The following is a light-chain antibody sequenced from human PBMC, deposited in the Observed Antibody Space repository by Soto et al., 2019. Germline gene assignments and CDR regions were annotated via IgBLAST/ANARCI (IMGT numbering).Light chain of an antibody. Sequence: DIQMTQSPSSLSASVGDRVTITCRASQNIDNYLNWYQHKPGKAPRLLIYAASTLQSGVPSRFSGSGSGTDFTLTISGLQTEDFATYFCQESYTIPAVSFGGGTKEEIK. CDR1: QNIDNY. V-gene: IGKV1-39*01. CDR3: QESYTIPAVS. J-gene: IGKJ4*01. CDR2: AAS.